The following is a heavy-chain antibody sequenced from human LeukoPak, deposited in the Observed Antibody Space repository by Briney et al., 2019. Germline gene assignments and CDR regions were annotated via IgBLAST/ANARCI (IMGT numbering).Heavy chain of an antibody. V-gene: IGHV3-48*04. Sequence: PGGSLRLSCAASGFTFSSYSMNWVRQAPGKGLELVSYISSSSSTIYYADSVKGRFTISRDNAKNSLYLQMNSLRAEDTAVYYCARDPPGDILTGYHIHDYWGQGTLVTVSS. CDR1: GFTFSSYS. CDR3: ARDPPGDILTGYHIHDY. J-gene: IGHJ4*02. CDR2: ISSSSSTI. D-gene: IGHD3-9*01.